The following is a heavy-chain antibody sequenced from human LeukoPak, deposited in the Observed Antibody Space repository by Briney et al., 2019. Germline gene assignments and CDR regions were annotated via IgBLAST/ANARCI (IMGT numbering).Heavy chain of an antibody. CDR3: ARGAPGIAAAGYY. J-gene: IGHJ4*02. Sequence: SETLSLTCAVYGGSFSGYYWSWIRQPPGKGLEWIGEINHSGSTNYNPSLKSRVTISVDTSKNQFSLKLSSVTAADTAVYYCARGAPGIAAAGYYWGQGTLVTVSS. CDR1: GGSFSGYY. V-gene: IGHV4-34*01. D-gene: IGHD6-13*01. CDR2: INHSGST.